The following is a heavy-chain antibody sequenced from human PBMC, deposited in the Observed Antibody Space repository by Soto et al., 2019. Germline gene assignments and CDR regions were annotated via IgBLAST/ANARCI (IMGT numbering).Heavy chain of an antibody. V-gene: IGHV3-9*01. CDR2: ISWNSGSI. J-gene: IGHJ4*02. D-gene: IGHD3-16*01. CDR3: AKDTAGEFDY. CDR1: GFTFDDYA. Sequence: GGSLRLSCAASGFTFDDYAMHWVRQAPGKGLEWVSGISWNSGSIGYADSVKGRFTISRDNAKNSLYLQMNSLRAEDTALYYCAKDTAGEFDYWGQGTLVTVSS.